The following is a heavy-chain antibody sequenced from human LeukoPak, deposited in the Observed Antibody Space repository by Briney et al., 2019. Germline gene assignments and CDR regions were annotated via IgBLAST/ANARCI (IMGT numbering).Heavy chain of an antibody. J-gene: IGHJ6*03. CDR2: ISAYNGNT. CDR1: GYTFTSYG. V-gene: IGHV1-18*01. Sequence: ASVKVSCKASGYTFTSYGISWVRQAPGQGLEWMGWISAYNGNTNYAQKLQGRVTMTTDTSTSTAYMELRSLRSDDTAVYYCATTKYYYYYMDVWGKGTTLTVSS. CDR3: ATTKYYYYYMDV.